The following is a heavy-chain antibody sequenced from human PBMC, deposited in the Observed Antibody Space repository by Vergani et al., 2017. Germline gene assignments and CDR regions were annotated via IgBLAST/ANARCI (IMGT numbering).Heavy chain of an antibody. CDR3: ARARGRCGGDCYLDY. CDR2: IYHSGST. V-gene: IGHV4-30-2*01. Sequence: QLQLQESGSGLVKPSQTLSLTCAVSGGSISSGGYSWSWIRQPPGKGLEWIGYIYHSGSTYYNPSLKSRVTISVDTSKNQFSLKLSSVTAADTAVYYCARARGRCGGDCYLDYWGQGTLVTVSS. D-gene: IGHD2-21*02. J-gene: IGHJ4*02. CDR1: GGSISSGGYS.